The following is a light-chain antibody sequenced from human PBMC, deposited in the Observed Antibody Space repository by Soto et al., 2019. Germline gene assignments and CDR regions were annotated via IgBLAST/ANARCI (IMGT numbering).Light chain of an antibody. CDR3: QQYGSSPGLT. V-gene: IGKV3-20*01. CDR2: GAS. CDR1: QSVKSHY. Sequence: EIVLMPSPIPPAFSSGGGGTPSRRASQSVKSHYLAWSQQKPGQAPRLLIYGASSRATGIPDRFSGSGSGTDFTLTISRLEPEDFAVYYCQQYGSSPGLTFGGGTKVDIK. J-gene: IGKJ4*01.